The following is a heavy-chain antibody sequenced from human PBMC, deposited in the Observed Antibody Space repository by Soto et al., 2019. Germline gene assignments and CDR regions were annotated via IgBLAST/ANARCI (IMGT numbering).Heavy chain of an antibody. Sequence: LSLTCAVSGGSIDNSTYYWGWIRQPPGKGLEWIGSVYYSGSSYYSPSLKSRVTMSVDSSKNHFSLILDSVTAADTAVYYCVSINAGGWYYFDYWGQGILVTVYS. CDR1: GGSIDNSTYY. J-gene: IGHJ4*02. V-gene: IGHV4-39*02. D-gene: IGHD6-19*01. CDR3: VSINAGGWYYFDY. CDR2: VYYSGSS.